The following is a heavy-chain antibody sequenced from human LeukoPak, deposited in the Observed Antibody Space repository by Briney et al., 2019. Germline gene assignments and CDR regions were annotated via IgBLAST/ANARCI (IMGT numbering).Heavy chain of an antibody. J-gene: IGHJ4*02. CDR1: GCY. V-gene: IGHV4-30-2*01. CDR2: IYPRGST. CDR3: ARFSPRAMGNYLDF. Sequence: GCYWGCIRQPPGKGLEWIGYIYPRGSTYYNPSLKSRVILSLDKSANQFSLNLSSVTAADTAVYYCARFSPRAMGNYLDFWGQGTLVTVSS. D-gene: IGHD7-27*01.